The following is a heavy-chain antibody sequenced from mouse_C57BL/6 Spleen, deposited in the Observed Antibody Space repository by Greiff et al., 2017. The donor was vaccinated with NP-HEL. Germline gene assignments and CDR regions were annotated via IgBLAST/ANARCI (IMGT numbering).Heavy chain of an antibody. V-gene: IGHV1-15*01. CDR3: TRSGFAY. Sequence: VQLQQSGAELVRPGASVTLSCKASGYTFTDYEMHWVKQTPVHGLEWIGAIDPETGGTAYNQKFTCKAILTADKSSSTDYMELRSLTSEDSAVYYCTRSGFAYWGQGTLVTVSA. CDR1: GYTFTDYE. J-gene: IGHJ3*01. CDR2: IDPETGGT.